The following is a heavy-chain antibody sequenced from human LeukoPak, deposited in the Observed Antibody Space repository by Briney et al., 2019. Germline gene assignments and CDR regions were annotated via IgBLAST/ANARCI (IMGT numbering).Heavy chain of an antibody. CDR3: ARDSPKEVVAILVDL. Sequence: ASVKVSCKASGYTFTGYYMHWVRQAPGQGLEWMGWINPNSGGTNYAQKFQGRVTMTTDTSTATVYMQLDGLTSGDTAVYYCARDSPKEVVAILVDLWGQGTLVTVSS. V-gene: IGHV1-2*02. J-gene: IGHJ4*02. CDR2: INPNSGGT. D-gene: IGHD2-21*01. CDR1: GYTFTGYY.